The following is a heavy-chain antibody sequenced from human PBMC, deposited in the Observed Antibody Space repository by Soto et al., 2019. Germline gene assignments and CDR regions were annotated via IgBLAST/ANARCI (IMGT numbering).Heavy chain of an antibody. Sequence: GDSDTRYSPSFQGQVTISADKSISTAYLQWSSLKASDTAMYYCARFFPGTRYYYYGMDVWGQGTTVTVSS. CDR2: GDSDT. D-gene: IGHD3-3*01. V-gene: IGHV5-51*01. J-gene: IGHJ6*02. CDR3: ARFFPGTRYYYYGMDV.